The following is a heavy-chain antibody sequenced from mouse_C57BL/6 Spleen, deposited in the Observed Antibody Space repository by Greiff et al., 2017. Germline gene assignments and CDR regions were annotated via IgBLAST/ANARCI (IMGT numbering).Heavy chain of an antibody. D-gene: IGHD1-1*01. CDR1: GYTFTSYW. J-gene: IGHJ3*01. V-gene: IGHV1-69*01. Sequence: VQLQQPGAELVMPGASVKLSCKASGYTFTSYWMHWVKQRPGQSLEWIGEIDPSDSYTNYNQKFKGKSTLTVDKSSSTAYMQLSSLTSEDSAVYYCARGGYYGSSSGWFAYWGQGTLVTVSA. CDR2: IDPSDSYT. CDR3: ARGGYYGSSSGWFAY.